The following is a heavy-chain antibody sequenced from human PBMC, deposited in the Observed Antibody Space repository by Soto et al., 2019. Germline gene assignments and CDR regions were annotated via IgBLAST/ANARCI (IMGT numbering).Heavy chain of an antibody. CDR2: INHSGST. J-gene: IGHJ4*02. D-gene: IGHD3-22*01. CDR3: ARGSMIVSGLVY. V-gene: IGHV4-34*01. Sequence: QVQLQQWGAGLLKPSETLSLTCAVYGGSFSGYYWSWIRQPPGKGLEWIGEINHSGSTNYNPSLKSRVTISVDSSKNQFSLKLSSVTAAATAVDYCARGSMIVSGLVYWGRGSPVTVSS. CDR1: GGSFSGYY.